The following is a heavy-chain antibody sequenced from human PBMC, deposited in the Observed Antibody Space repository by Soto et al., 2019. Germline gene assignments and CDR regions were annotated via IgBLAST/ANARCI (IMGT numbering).Heavy chain of an antibody. J-gene: IGHJ5*02. CDR2: IIPIFGTA. D-gene: IGHD2-2*01. CDR1: GGTFSSYA. CDR3: ARDRNVVVPAAMYSWFDP. V-gene: IGHV1-69*01. Sequence: QVQLVQSGAEVKKPGSSVKVSCKASGGTFSSYAISWVRQAPGQGLEWMGGIIPIFGTANYAQKCQGLVTITADESTSTAYMELSSLRSEDTAVYYCARDRNVVVPAAMYSWFDPWGQGTLVTVSS.